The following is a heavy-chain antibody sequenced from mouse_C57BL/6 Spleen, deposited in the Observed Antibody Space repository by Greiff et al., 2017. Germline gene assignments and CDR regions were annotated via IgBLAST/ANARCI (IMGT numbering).Heavy chain of an antibody. J-gene: IGHJ2*01. CDR3: ARGIGYYSNYLYYFDY. D-gene: IGHD2-5*01. Sequence: ESGPGLVKPSQSLSLTCSVTGYSITSGYYWNWIRQFPGNKLEWMGYISYDGSNNYNPSLKNRISITRDTSKNQFFLKLNSVTTEDTATYYCARGIGYYSNYLYYFDYWGQGTTLTVSS. V-gene: IGHV3-6*01. CDR2: ISYDGSN. CDR1: GYSITSGYY.